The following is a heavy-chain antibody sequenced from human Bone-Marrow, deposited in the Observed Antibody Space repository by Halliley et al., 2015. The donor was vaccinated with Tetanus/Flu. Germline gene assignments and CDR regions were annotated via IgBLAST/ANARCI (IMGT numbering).Heavy chain of an antibody. CDR2: YYSGTP. J-gene: IGHJ3*01. D-gene: IGHD3-22*01. Sequence: YYSGTPPYNPSLKSRVTISLDPSKNQFSLKMKSVTAADTAVYYCARDRDHYDSSGYLMEGLDAWGPGTLVSVSS. V-gene: IGHV4-59*01. CDR3: ARDRDHYDSSGYLMEGLDA.